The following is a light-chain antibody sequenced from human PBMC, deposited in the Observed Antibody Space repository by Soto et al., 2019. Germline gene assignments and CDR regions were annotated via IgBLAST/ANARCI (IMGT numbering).Light chain of an antibody. Sequence: EIGLTRSPGTLSLSPGEGATLSCRASQSVSSYLAWYQQKPGQAPRLLIYDASNRATGIPARFSGSGSGTDFTLTISSLEPEDFAVYYCQQRSNWPLTFGGGTKVDIK. J-gene: IGKJ4*01. CDR1: QSVSSY. CDR3: QQRSNWPLT. V-gene: IGKV3-11*01. CDR2: DAS.